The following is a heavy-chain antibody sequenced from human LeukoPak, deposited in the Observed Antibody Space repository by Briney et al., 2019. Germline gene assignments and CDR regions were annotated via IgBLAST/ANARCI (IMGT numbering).Heavy chain of an antibody. CDR3: ARERSYWNYASVALVGGDGMDV. CDR1: GFTFSSYE. D-gene: IGHD1-7*01. V-gene: IGHV3-48*03. J-gene: IGHJ6*02. Sequence: GGSLRLSCAASGFTFSSYEMNWVRQAPGKGLEWVSYISSSGSTIYYADSVKGRFTISRDNAKNSLYLQMNSLRAEDTAVYYCARERSYWNYASVALVGGDGMDVWGQGTTVTVSS. CDR2: ISSSGSTI.